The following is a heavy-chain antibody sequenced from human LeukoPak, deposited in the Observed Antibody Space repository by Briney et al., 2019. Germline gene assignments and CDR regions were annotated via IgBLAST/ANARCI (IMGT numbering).Heavy chain of an antibody. D-gene: IGHD3-9*01. V-gene: IGHV4-61*01. CDR3: ASQLRYFDWLLRFDY. Sequence: SETLSLTCTVSGGSVSSGSYYWSWIRQPPGKGLEWIGYIYYSGSTNYNPSLKRRVTISVDTSKNQFSLKLSSVTAADTAVYYCASQLRYFDWLLRFDYWGQGTLVTVSS. CDR2: IYYSGST. CDR1: GGSVSSGSYY. J-gene: IGHJ4*02.